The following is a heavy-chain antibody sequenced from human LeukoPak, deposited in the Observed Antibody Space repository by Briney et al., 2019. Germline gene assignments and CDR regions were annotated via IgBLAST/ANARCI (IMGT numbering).Heavy chain of an antibody. V-gene: IGHV4-59*01. J-gene: IGHJ5*01. CDR1: GGSISSYY. Sequence: PSETLSLTCTVSGGSISSYYWSWIRQPPGKGLEWIGYIYYSGSTNYKPSLKSRVTISVDTSKNQFSLKLSSVTAADTAVDYCASSVLRYFDWFGYWGQGTLVTVSS. D-gene: IGHD3-9*01. CDR3: ASSVLRYFDWFGY. CDR2: IYYSGST.